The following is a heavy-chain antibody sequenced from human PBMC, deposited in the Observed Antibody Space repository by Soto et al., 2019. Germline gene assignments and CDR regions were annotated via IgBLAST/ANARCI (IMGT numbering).Heavy chain of an antibody. CDR3: ASHKPQSVTTPWGYYCGMDV. D-gene: IGHD4-4*01. CDR1: GGTFSSYP. V-gene: IGHV1-69*06. J-gene: IGHJ6*02. Sequence: RASVKVSCKASGGTFSSYPISWVRQAPGQGLEWMGGIIPSFGTANYAQKFEGRVTITADKSTSTAYMELSSLRSEDTAVYYCASHKPQSVTTPWGYYCGMDVWGQGTTVTVSS. CDR2: IIPSFGTA.